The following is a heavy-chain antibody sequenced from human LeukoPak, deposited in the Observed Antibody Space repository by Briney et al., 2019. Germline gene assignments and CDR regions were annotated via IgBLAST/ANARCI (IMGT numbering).Heavy chain of an antibody. J-gene: IGHJ4*02. CDR2: IIPIFGTA. CDR3: ARRRLGADDYYFDY. V-gene: IGHV1-69*13. CDR1: GGTFSSYA. D-gene: IGHD1-26*01. Sequence: ASVKVSCKASGGTFSSYAISWVRQAPGQGLEWMGGIIPIFGTANYAQKFQGRVTITADESTSTAYMELSSLRSEDTAVYYCARRRLGADDYYFDYWGQGTLVTVSS.